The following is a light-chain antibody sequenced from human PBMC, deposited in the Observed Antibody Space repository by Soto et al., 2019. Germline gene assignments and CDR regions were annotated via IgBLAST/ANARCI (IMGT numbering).Light chain of an antibody. J-gene: IGKJ4*01. CDR2: DAS. CDR3: QQYHTWPIT. CDR1: QSVSSSY. V-gene: IGKV3D-7*01. Sequence: EIVLPQSPGTLSLGPGASAALSSRLSQSVSSSYLAWYQQKPGQPPRLLIYDASNRATGIPARFSGSGSGTEFTLTISSLQAEDCAIYYCQQYHTWPITFGGGTKVDIK.